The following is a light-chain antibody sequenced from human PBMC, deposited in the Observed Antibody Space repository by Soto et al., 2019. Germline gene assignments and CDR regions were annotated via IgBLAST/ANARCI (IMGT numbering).Light chain of an antibody. CDR1: SGDIGSYNR. CDR2: EVT. CDR3: QVWDSSSDHWV. V-gene: IGLV2-14*01. J-gene: IGLJ3*02. Sequence: QSALTQPASVSGSPGQSITISCTGTSGDIGSYNRVSWYQQHPGKAPKLIIYEVTDRPSGVSNRFSGSNSGNTATLTISRVEAGDEADYYCQVWDSSSDHWVFGGGTKLTVL.